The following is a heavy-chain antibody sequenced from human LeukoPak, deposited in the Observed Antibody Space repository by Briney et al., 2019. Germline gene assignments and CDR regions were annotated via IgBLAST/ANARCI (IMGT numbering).Heavy chain of an antibody. J-gene: IGHJ4*02. CDR3: TRQFKDYYDSGGYYS. Sequence: SETLSLTCTVSGGSISSTSYYWGWLRQPPGTGLEWIGSLYYSGSTYYNPSLKRRVTISVDTSKNQFSLKLTSVTGADTAVYYCTRQFKDYYDSGGYYSWGQGTLVTVSS. CDR2: LYYSGST. D-gene: IGHD3-22*01. V-gene: IGHV4-39*01. CDR1: GGSISSTSYY.